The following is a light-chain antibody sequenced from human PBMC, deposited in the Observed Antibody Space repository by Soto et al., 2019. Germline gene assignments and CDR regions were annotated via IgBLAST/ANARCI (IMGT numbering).Light chain of an antibody. J-gene: IGKJ1*01. CDR2: GEY. V-gene: IGKV3-15*01. CDR1: KSVSSN. CDR3: HQYMKGART. Sequence: TRSPATXSASPQERATDSCRATKSVSSNLPWYQQNTCEPXRXLXYGEYTRDNGIPDRSSGSGSGPEFTPTTITLKSEDFAVYYTHQYMKGARTCDQGTK.